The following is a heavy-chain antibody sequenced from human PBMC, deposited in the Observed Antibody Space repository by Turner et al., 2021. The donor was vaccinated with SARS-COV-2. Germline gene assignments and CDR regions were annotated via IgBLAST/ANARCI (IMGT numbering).Heavy chain of an antibody. J-gene: IGHJ4*02. CDR1: GASVNNSDYY. V-gene: IGHV4-39*02. CDR3: ARDTRVVPLWVDS. D-gene: IGHD2-2*01. CDR2: IYYSGTT. Sequence: QLQLQESGPGLVKPSETLSLTCTVSGASVNNSDYYWAWIRQPPEKGLEWIGNIYYSGTTYYNPSLKSRVTISVDPSKNQFSLKLTSVTAADTAVYFCARDTRVVPLWVDSWGQGTLVTVSS.